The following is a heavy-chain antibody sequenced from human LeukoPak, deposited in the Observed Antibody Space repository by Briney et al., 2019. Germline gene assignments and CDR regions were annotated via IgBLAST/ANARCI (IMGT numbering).Heavy chain of an antibody. CDR3: ARAGTYDSLIS. CDR1: GGSITSGSFY. V-gene: IGHV4-39*07. Sequence: ASETLSLTCTVSGGSITSGSFYWGWIRQPPGKGLEWIASVYSSGNTYYKPSLQSRLTISLDTSKNQFSLKVSSVTAADTAVYYCARAGTYDSLISWGQGTLVTVSS. J-gene: IGHJ5*02. D-gene: IGHD3-22*01. CDR2: VYSSGNT.